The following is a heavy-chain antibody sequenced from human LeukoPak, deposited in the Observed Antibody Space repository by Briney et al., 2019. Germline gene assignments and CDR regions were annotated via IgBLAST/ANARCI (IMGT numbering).Heavy chain of an antibody. CDR1: GYTFTSYG. J-gene: IGHJ4*02. CDR2: ISAYNGNT. CDR3: AREEEYCGGDCSIDY. D-gene: IGHD2-21*02. Sequence: ASVKVSCKASGYTFTSYGINWVRQAPGQGLEWMGWISAYNGNTNYAQKLQGRATMTRDTSTSTAYMELRSLRSDDTAVYYCAREEEYCGGDCSIDYWGQGTLVTVSS. V-gene: IGHV1-18*01.